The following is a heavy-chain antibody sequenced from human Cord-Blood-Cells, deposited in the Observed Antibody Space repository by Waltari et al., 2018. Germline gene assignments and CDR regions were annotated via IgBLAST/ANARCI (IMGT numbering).Heavy chain of an antibody. CDR1: GGSFSGYY. J-gene: IGHJ4*02. CDR2: INHSGST. Sequence: QVQLQQWGAGLLKPSETLSLTCAVYGGSFSGYYWSWIRQPPGKGLEWIGEINHSGSTNYNPSLKSRVTISVDTSKNQFSLKLSSVTAADTAVYYCARGQAAADWYYWGQGTLVTVSS. V-gene: IGHV4-34*01. D-gene: IGHD6-13*01. CDR3: ARGQAAADWYY.